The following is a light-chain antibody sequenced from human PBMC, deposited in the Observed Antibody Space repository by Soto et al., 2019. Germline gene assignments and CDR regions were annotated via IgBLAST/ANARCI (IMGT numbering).Light chain of an antibody. V-gene: IGKV1-27*01. CDR1: QGISDY. CDR2: AAS. J-gene: IGKJ3*01. CDR3: QNYYSAPFT. Sequence: DIQMTQSPSSLSAFLGDRVTITCRASQGISDYLVWYQQKPGKVPKLLIYAASTLQSGVPPRFSGTGSGTDFPLTITSLQPEDVATYSCQNYYSAPFTFGPGTKVDIK.